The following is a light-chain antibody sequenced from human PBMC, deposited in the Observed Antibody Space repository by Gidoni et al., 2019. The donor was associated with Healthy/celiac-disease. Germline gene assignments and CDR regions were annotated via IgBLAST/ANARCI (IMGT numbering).Light chain of an antibody. J-gene: IGKJ1*01. Sequence: DIQMTQSPSTLPASVGDRVTITCRASQSISSWLAWYQQKPGKAPKLLIYDASSLESGVPSRFSGSGSGTEFTLTISSLQPDDFATYYCKQYNSYSPSTFGQGTKVEIK. V-gene: IGKV1-5*01. CDR1: QSISSW. CDR2: DAS. CDR3: KQYNSYSPST.